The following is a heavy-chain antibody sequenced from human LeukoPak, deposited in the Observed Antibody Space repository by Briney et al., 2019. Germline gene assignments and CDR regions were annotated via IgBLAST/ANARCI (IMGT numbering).Heavy chain of an antibody. Sequence: ASVKVSCKASGYTFTGYYTHWVRQAPGQGLEWMGWMNPNSGNTGYAQKFQGRVTMTRNTSISTAYMELSSLRSEDTAVYYCARGTWGRYSSSWGEVRRNWFDPWGQGTLVTVSS. CDR2: MNPNSGNT. CDR1: GYTFTGYY. V-gene: IGHV1-8*02. D-gene: IGHD6-13*01. J-gene: IGHJ5*02. CDR3: ARGTWGRYSSSWGEVRRNWFDP.